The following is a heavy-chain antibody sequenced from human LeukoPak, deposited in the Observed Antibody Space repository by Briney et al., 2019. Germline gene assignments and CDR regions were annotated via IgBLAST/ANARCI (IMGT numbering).Heavy chain of an antibody. CDR1: GGSIRSSSYY. CDR3: ARLAGGSLDY. J-gene: IGHJ4*02. Sequence: SETLSLTCTVSGGSIRSSSYYWGWIRQPPGKGLEWIGSIYYSGSTYYNPSLKSRVTKSADTSKNQFSLTDSSVAAADTAVYYCARLAGGSLDYWGQGTLVTVSS. CDR2: IYYSGST. V-gene: IGHV4-39*01. D-gene: IGHD1-26*01.